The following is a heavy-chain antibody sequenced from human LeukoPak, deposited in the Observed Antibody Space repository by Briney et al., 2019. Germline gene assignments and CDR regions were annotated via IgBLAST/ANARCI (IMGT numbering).Heavy chain of an antibody. Sequence: SETLSLTCTVSGGSISSYYWSWIRQPPGKGLEWIGYIYYSGSTNYNPSLKSRVTISVDTSKNQFSLKLSSVTAADTAVYCCARSALRFLEWSPRYYYYMDVWGKGTTVTVSS. CDR1: GGSISSYY. J-gene: IGHJ6*03. CDR2: IYYSGST. CDR3: ARSALRFLEWSPRYYYYMDV. D-gene: IGHD3-3*01. V-gene: IGHV4-59*01.